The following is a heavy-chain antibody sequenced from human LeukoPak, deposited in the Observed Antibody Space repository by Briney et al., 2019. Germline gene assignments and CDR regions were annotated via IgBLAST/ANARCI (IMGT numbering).Heavy chain of an antibody. V-gene: IGHV1-8*03. J-gene: IGHJ5*02. Sequence: GASVKVSCKASGYTFTGYYMHWVRQAPGQGLEWMGWMNPNSGNTGYAQKFQGRVTITRNTSISTAYMELSSLRSEDTAVYYCAREYDSSGYCWFDPWGQGTLVTVSS. D-gene: IGHD3-22*01. CDR1: GYTFTGYY. CDR3: AREYDSSGYCWFDP. CDR2: MNPNSGNT.